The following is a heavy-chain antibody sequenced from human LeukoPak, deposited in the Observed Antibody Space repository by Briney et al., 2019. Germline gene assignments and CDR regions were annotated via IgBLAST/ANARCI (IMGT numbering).Heavy chain of an antibody. Sequence: GGSLRLSCAASGFTFSSYAMSWVRQAPGKGLEWVSAISGSGGSTYYADSVKGRFTISRDNSKNTLYLQMNSLRAEDTAVYYCAKGGKGYGGYPLLFDYWGQGTLVTVSS. CDR3: AKGGKGYGGYPLLFDY. D-gene: IGHD5-12*01. CDR1: GFTFSSYA. J-gene: IGHJ4*02. V-gene: IGHV3-23*01. CDR2: ISGSGGST.